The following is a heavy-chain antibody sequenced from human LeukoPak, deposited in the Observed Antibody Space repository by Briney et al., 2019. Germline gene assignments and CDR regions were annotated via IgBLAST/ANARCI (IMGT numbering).Heavy chain of an antibody. V-gene: IGHV3-21*01. CDR3: AREVGEFRNYYYYYMDV. J-gene: IGHJ6*03. D-gene: IGHD3-16*01. CDR1: GITFSNYN. Sequence: TGGSLRLSCAAPGITFSNYNMNWVRQAPGKGLEWISAITSSSSYTFYADSVKGRFTISRDNAKNSLYLQMNSLRAEDTAVYYCAREVGEFRNYYYYYMDVWGKGTTVTVSS. CDR2: ITSSSSYT.